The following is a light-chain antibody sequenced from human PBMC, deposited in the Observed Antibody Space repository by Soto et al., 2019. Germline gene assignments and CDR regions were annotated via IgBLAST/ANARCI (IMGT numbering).Light chain of an antibody. Sequence: DIQMTQSPSSLSASVGDRVTITCRSSQSIFNYLNWYQQKPGKAPAVLIYAVSSLQIGVPSRFASGGSGTDFTLTITDLRPEDSATYYCQQTYSELVYTFGRGTKLEIK. V-gene: IGKV1-39*01. J-gene: IGKJ2*01. CDR2: AVS. CDR1: QSIFNY. CDR3: QQTYSELVYT.